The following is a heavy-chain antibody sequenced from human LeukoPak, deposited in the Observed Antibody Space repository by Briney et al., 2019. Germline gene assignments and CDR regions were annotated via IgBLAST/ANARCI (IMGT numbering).Heavy chain of an antibody. CDR3: AANIVVVTANPLFDC. Sequence: GGSLRLSCTASGFTFSSYAMSWVRQAPGKGLEWVSAIGGSGSSTYYADSVKGRFTISRDNAKNSLYLQMNSLRAEDTAVYYCAANIVVVTANPLFDCWGQGTLVTVSS. J-gene: IGHJ4*02. V-gene: IGHV3-23*01. CDR2: IGGSGSST. D-gene: IGHD2-21*02. CDR1: GFTFSSYA.